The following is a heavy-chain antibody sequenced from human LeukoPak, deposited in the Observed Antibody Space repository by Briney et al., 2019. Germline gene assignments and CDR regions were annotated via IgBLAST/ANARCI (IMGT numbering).Heavy chain of an antibody. CDR2: ISGGGGST. CDR1: GFTFDIYA. J-gene: IGHJ4*02. Sequence: GGSLRLSCAASGFTFDIYAMNWVRQAPGKGLEWVSTISGGGGSTYYADSVKGRFTISRDNSRNTLYLHMKKLRADDTAVYYCAKDLTTSLGTVFHFDSWGPGTLVTVSS. CDR3: AKDLTTSLGTVFHFDS. V-gene: IGHV3-23*01. D-gene: IGHD3-3*01.